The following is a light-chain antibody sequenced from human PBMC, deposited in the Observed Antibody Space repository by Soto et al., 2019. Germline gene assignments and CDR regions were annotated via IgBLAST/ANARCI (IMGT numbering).Light chain of an antibody. CDR3: QYYDSSLIGYV. CDR1: SSNIGAGYD. Sequence: QSVLAQPPSVSGAPGQSVTISCTGSSSNIGAGYDVHWYQHLPGTAPKLLIYGNNNRPSGVPDRFSGSKSGTSASLTITGLQAEDEADYCCQYYDSSLIGYVFGTRTKLTLL. J-gene: IGLJ1*01. CDR2: GNN. V-gene: IGLV1-40*01.